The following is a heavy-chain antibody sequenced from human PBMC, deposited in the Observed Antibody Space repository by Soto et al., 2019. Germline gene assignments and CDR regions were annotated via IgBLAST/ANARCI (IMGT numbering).Heavy chain of an antibody. CDR2: IDPSDSYT. Sequence: PGESLKISCKGSGYSFTSYWISWVRQMPGKGLEWMGRIDPSDSYTNYSPSFQGHVTISADKSISTAHLQWSSLKASDTAMYYCARLGYCSGGSCYSYYGMDVWGQGTTVTVSS. V-gene: IGHV5-10-1*01. J-gene: IGHJ6*02. D-gene: IGHD2-15*01. CDR1: GYSFTSYW. CDR3: ARLGYCSGGSCYSYYGMDV.